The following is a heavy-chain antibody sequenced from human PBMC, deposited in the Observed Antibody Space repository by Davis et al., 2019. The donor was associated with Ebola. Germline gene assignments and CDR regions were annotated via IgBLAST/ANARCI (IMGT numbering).Heavy chain of an antibody. D-gene: IGHD6-13*01. CDR3: ASSGYSSSWLYYYYGLDV. J-gene: IGHJ6*04. CDR1: GGPMSSSY. CDR2: IYYIGST. V-gene: IGHV4-59*08. Sequence: LRPPSVFSGGPMSSSYWTWIRQSQGKGLEWIGYIYYIGSTDYNPSLKSRVTISMDSSKNQFSLKLSSVTAADTAVYYCASSGYSSSWLYYYYGLDVWGRGTTVTVSS.